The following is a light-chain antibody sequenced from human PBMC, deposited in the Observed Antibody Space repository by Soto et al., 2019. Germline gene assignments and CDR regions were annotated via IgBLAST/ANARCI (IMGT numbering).Light chain of an antibody. Sequence: DIQMTQPPSSLSASEGYKVNITWGASQNIVNYLNWYQRKPGKAPELLIYGASSLQRGVPSRFSGSGSGTDFTLTITTLQPEDFATFYCQQRYSTSTWTCGKGTTVDIK. J-gene: IGKJ1*01. CDR3: QQRYSTSTWT. CDR2: GAS. V-gene: IGKV1-39*01. CDR1: QNIVNY.